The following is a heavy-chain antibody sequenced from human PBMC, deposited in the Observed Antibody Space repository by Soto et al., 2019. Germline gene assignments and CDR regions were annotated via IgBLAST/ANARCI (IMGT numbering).Heavy chain of an antibody. D-gene: IGHD6-6*01. Sequence: QVHLVQSGAEVTKPGASVKVSCQGSGYAFTTYGITWVRQAPGQGLEWSGWISAHNGNTNYAQKLQGRVTVTRDTSTSTAYMELRSLRYDDTAVYYCARGRDGDYWGQGALVTVSS. CDR2: ISAHNGNT. J-gene: IGHJ4*02. V-gene: IGHV1-18*01. CDR3: ARGRDGDY. CDR1: GYAFTTYG.